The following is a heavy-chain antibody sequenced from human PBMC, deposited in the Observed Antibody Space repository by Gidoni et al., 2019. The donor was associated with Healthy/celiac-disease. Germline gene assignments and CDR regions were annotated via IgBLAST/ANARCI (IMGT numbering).Heavy chain of an antibody. CDR2: ISSSSSYI. D-gene: IGHD3-10*01. V-gene: IGHV3-21*01. J-gene: IGHJ6*02. CDR1: GVTFSSYS. CDR3: ARDSITMVRGSYYYGMDV. Sequence: EVQLVESGGGLVKPGGSLRLSCAASGVTFSSYSMNWVRQAPGKGLEWVSSISSSSSYIYYADSVKGRFTISRDNAKNSLYLQMNSLRADDTAVYYCARDSITMVRGSYYYGMDVWGQGTTVTVSS.